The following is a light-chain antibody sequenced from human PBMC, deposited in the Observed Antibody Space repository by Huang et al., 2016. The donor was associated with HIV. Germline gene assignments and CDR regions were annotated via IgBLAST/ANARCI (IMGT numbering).Light chain of an antibody. CDR1: QSIGNS. CDR3: HQSSKLPVT. J-gene: IGKJ2*01. V-gene: IGKV6-21*02. CDR2: YGS. Sequence: EIVLTQSPDFQAGTPKEKVTITCRASQSIGNSLHWYQQKPNQSPKLLIKYGSQSISGVPSRFSGSGSGTEFTLIISSLEAEDIATYYCHQSSKLPVTFGQGTKLDIK.